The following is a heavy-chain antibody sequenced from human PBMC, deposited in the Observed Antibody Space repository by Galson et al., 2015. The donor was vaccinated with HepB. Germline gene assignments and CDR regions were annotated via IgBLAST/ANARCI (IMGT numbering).Heavy chain of an antibody. CDR2: ISHSGSN. D-gene: IGHD5-18*01. V-gene: IGHV4-34*01. CDR1: GGSFSGYY. Sequence: TLSLTCAVYGGSFSGYYWSWIRQSPGKGLEWIGEISHSGSNNYNPSLKSRVTLSVGTSKNQFSLKLNSVTAADTAVFYCAVGERGYSYGYGHYYFDYWGQGTLVTVSS. CDR3: AVGERGYSYGYGHYYFDY. J-gene: IGHJ4*02.